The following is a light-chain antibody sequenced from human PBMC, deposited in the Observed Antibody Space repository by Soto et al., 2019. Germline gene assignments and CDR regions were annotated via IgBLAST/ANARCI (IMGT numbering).Light chain of an antibody. V-gene: IGKV3-15*01. CDR2: GAS. CDR3: QQYNNWPPLT. CDR1: QSVSSN. J-gene: IGKJ4*01. Sequence: EIVMTQSPATLSVSPGDRATLSCRASQSVSSNLAWYQQKPGQAPRLLIYGASTRATGIPARFRGSGSGTEFTLTISSLQSEDFAVYYCQQYNNWPPLTFGGGTRWRSN.